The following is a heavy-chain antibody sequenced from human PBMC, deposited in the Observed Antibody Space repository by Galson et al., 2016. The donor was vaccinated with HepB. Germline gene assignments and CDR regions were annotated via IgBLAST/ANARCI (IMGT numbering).Heavy chain of an antibody. D-gene: IGHD2-2*01. CDR1: GFSFNIYG. CDR3: ARDQGSAAADY. J-gene: IGHJ4*02. CDR2: ICYGGRGI. V-gene: IGHV3-48*03. Sequence: SLRLSCAASGFSFNIYGMNWVRQAPGKGLEWVSYIGPTGEDICYGGRGICYADSVKGRFIVSRDNARNTLYLQMSSLRAEDTALYYCARDQGSAAADYWGQGTLVTVSS.